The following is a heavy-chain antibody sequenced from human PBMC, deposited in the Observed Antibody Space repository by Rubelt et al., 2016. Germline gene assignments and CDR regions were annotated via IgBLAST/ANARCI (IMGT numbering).Heavy chain of an antibody. J-gene: IGHJ4*02. V-gene: IGHV3-7*03. CDR3: AREIDYVDY. Sequence: EVQVVESGGGSVQPGGSLRLSCAASGFTVSSSYMSWVRQAPGKGLEWVANIKQDGNEKYYVDSVKGRFTISRDNAKNALYLQMNSLRAEDTAVYYCAREIDYVDYWGQGTLVTVSS. CDR1: GFTVSSSY. CDR2: IKQDGNEK.